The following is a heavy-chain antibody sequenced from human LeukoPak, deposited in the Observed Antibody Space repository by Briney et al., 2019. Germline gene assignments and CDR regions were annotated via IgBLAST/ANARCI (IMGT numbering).Heavy chain of an antibody. CDR1: GFTFSRHG. Sequence: GGSLRLSCADSGFTFSRHGMNWVRQVPGKGLEWVSSISSSSTYIFRADSFQGRFTMSRDNAKKSLYLQMNSLRAEDTAVYYCARGGTAAATHLSFDYWGQGTLVTVSS. CDR3: ARGGTAAATHLSFDY. J-gene: IGHJ4*02. D-gene: IGHD6-13*01. V-gene: IGHV3-21*01. CDR2: ISSSSTYI.